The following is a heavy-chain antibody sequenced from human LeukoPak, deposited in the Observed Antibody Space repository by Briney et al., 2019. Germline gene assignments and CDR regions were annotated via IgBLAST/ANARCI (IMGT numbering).Heavy chain of an antibody. CDR1: GFTFSSYG. V-gene: IGHV3-30*02. J-gene: IGHJ4*02. Sequence: PGGSLRLSCAAFGFTFSSYGMHWVRQTPGKGLEWVAFIRHDGSYQQYADSVKGRFTVSRDNSKDMVYLQMNSLRTEDTAVYYCAKNRDSGDYPRDFDFWGQGTLVTVSS. D-gene: IGHD3-22*01. CDR3: AKNRDSGDYPRDFDF. CDR2: IRHDGSYQ.